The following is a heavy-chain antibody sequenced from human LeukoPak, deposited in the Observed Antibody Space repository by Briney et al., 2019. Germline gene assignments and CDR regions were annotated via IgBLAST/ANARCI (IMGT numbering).Heavy chain of an antibody. D-gene: IGHD6-13*01. CDR1: GFTFSNYG. CDR2: ISYDGSNK. CDR3: ARGSRQQLDAFDI. J-gene: IGHJ3*02. V-gene: IGHV3-30*03. Sequence: PGGSLRLSCAASGFTFSNYGMHWVRQAPGKGLEWVAVISYDGSNKYYADSVKGRFTISRDNSKNTLYLQMNSLRAEDTAVYYCARGSRQQLDAFDIWGQGTMVTVSS.